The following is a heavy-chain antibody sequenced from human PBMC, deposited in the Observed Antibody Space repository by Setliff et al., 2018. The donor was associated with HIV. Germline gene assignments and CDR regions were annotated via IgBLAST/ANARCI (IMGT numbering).Heavy chain of an antibody. CDR1: GASIRATSYP. CDR2: TYYTGNT. Sequence: SETLSLTCNVTGASIRATSYPWGWVRQAPGKGLEWIGSTYYTGNTHYNPSFKSRVTISVDTSTNQFSLRLTSVTASDTAVYFCARHYQDYVFDNWGRGTLVTVSS. D-gene: IGHD4-17*01. J-gene: IGHJ4*02. V-gene: IGHV4-39*01. CDR3: ARHYQDYVFDN.